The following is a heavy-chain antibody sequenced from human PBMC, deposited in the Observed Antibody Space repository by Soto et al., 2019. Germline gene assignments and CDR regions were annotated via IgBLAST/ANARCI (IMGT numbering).Heavy chain of an antibody. D-gene: IGHD6-13*01. J-gene: IGHJ3*02. CDR3: ASLHSYSSWYYYNTRDAFDI. CDR1: GGSFSGYY. V-gene: IGHV4-34*01. CDR2: INHSGST. Sequence: PSETLSLTCAVYGGSFSGYYWSWIRQPPGKGLEWIGEINHSGSTNYNPSLKSRVTISVDTSKNQFSLKLSSVTAADTAVYYCASLHSYSSWYYYNTRDAFDIWGQGTMVTGSS.